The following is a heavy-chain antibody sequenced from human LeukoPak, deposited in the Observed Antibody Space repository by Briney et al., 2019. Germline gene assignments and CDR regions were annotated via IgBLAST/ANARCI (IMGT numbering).Heavy chain of an antibody. Sequence: PSETLSLTCTVSGGSISSYYWSWIRQPPGKGLEWIGYIYYSGRTNYNPSLQSRVTISVDTSKNQFSLKLSSVTAADTAVYYCARGPRGFDYWGQGTLVTVSS. CDR1: GGSISSYY. CDR2: IYYSGRT. J-gene: IGHJ4*02. V-gene: IGHV4-59*01. CDR3: ARGPRGFDY.